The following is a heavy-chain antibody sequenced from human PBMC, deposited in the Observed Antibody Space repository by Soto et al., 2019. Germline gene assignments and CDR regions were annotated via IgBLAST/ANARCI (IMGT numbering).Heavy chain of an antibody. Sequence: QLQLQESGPGLVKPSETLSLTCTVSGGSISSSSYYWGGIRQPPGKGLEWIGSIYYSGSTYYNPSLKSRVTISVDTSKNQFSLKLSSVTAADTAVYYCARLLGRSLTFDYWGQGTLVTVSS. V-gene: IGHV4-39*01. J-gene: IGHJ4*02. CDR3: ARLLGRSLTFDY. D-gene: IGHD2-15*01. CDR1: GGSISSSSYY. CDR2: IYYSGST.